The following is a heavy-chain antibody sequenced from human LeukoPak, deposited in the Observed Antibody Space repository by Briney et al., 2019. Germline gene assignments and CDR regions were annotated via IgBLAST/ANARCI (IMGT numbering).Heavy chain of an antibody. CDR2: IYYSGST. CDR3: ARYCSGGSCYGWFDP. CDR1: GGSISSYY. V-gene: IGHV4-59*01. Sequence: SETLSLTCTVSGGSISSYYWSWIRQPPGKGLEWIGYIYYSGSTNYNPSPKSRVTISVDTSKNQFSLKLSSVTAADTAVYYCARYCSGGSCYGWFDPWGQGTLVTVSS. D-gene: IGHD2-15*01. J-gene: IGHJ5*02.